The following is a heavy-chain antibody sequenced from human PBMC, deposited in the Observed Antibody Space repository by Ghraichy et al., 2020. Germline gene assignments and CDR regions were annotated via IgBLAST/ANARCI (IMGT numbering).Heavy chain of an antibody. J-gene: IGHJ4*02. V-gene: IGHV3-7*03. D-gene: IGHD6-6*01. Sequence: GGSLRLSCAASGFTFTRYWMSWVRQAPGKGLEWLANINLDGSQTDCVDSVKGRFSFPRDNAKNSLYLQLNSLRAEDTAVYFCARNGYSSSYVAYSVQGTLAAVSS. CDR2: INLDGSQT. CDR3: ARNGYSSSYVAY. CDR1: GFTFTRYW.